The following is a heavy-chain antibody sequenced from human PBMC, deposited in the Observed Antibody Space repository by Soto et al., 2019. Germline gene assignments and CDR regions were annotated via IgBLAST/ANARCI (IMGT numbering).Heavy chain of an antibody. D-gene: IGHD5-12*01. V-gene: IGHV4-59*01. CDR2: IYYSGST. CDR3: ARRYSGYEVYYFDY. CDR1: GCSISSYY. Sequence: SETLSLSCTVSGCSISSYYWSWIRQPPGKGLEWIGYIYYSGSTNYNPSLKSRVTISVDTSKNQFSLKLSSVTAADTAVYYCARRYSGYEVYYFDYWGQGTLVTVSS. J-gene: IGHJ4*02.